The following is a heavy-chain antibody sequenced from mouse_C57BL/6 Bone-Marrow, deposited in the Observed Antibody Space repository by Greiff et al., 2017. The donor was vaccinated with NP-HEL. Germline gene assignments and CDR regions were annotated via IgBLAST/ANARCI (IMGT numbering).Heavy chain of an antibody. CDR3: HYSKWYIDV. CDR1: GYNFTSHW. V-gene: IGHV1-50*01. Sequence: QVQLQQPGAELVKPGASVKLSCNASGYNFTSHWMLWVKQRPGQGLEWIGEIDPSDSYTNYNQKFMGMAILTVDTASSTAYMQLGSQASEESAVYYCHYSKWYIDVWGTGTTVTVSS. D-gene: IGHD2-5*01. CDR2: IDPSDSYT. J-gene: IGHJ1*03.